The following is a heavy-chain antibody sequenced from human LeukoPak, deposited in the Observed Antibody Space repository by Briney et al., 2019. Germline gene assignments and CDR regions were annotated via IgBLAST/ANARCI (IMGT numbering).Heavy chain of an antibody. V-gene: IGHV3-11*01. D-gene: IGHD5-12*01. J-gene: IGHJ4*02. CDR3: ARIAGYSGYAIDF. CDR2: ISGGYTTI. CDR1: GLTVRNNY. Sequence: PGGSLRLSCAASGLTVRNNYMTWIRQAPGKGLECISYISGGYTTIYYADSVKGRFTISRDNAKNSLYLQMNSLRDEDTAVYYCARIAGYSGYAIDFWGQGTLVTVSS.